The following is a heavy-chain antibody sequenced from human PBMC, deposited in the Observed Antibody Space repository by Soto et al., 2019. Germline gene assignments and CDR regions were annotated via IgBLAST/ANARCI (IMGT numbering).Heavy chain of an antibody. V-gene: IGHV4-61*01. D-gene: IGHD2-21*01. J-gene: IGHJ4*02. CDR1: GASVSGGSHY. CDR3: AKEDGGTPVIREFYFDS. Sequence: SETLSLTCTVSGASVSGGSHYWSWFRQTPGKGLEWIGYIYYSGITKYNPSLQSRVTISVDTSKNQVFLHLTSVTAADTAVYYCAKEDGGTPVIREFYFDSWGQGTLVTVSS. CDR2: IYYSGIT.